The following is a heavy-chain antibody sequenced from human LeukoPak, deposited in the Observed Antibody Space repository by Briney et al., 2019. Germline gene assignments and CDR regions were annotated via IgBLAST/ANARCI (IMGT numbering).Heavy chain of an antibody. Sequence: ASVKVSCKASGYTFTSYGISWVRQAPGQGLEWMGWISAYNGNTNYAQKLQGRVTMTTDTSTSTAYMELRSLRSDDTAVYYCARDQTAYYDFWSGYYAYWGQGTRVTVSS. J-gene: IGHJ4*02. CDR2: ISAYNGNT. CDR3: ARDQTAYYDFWSGYYAY. D-gene: IGHD3-3*01. CDR1: GYTFTSYG. V-gene: IGHV1-18*01.